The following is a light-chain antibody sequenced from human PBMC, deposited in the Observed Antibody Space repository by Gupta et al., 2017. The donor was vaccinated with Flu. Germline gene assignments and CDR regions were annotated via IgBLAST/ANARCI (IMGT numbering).Light chain of an antibody. CDR1: QIINSW. Sequence: PSTLSASVGDRVTITCRASQIINSWLAWYQQKPGKAPKLLIYETFSLESEVPSRFSGGGSGTEFTLTISGLQSDDFATYYCQQDNSYPWTFGQGTKVEIK. CDR3: QQDNSYPWT. J-gene: IGKJ1*01. V-gene: IGKV1-5*03. CDR2: ETF.